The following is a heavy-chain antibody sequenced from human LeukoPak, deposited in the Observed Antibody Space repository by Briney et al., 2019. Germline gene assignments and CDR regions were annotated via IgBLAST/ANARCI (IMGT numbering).Heavy chain of an antibody. D-gene: IGHD5-18*01. Sequence: PSETLSLTCTVSGGSISSGGYYWSWIRQHPGKGLEWIGYIYYSGSTYYNPSLKSRVTISVDTSKNQFSLKLSSVTAADTAVYYCARVGYQLWYYYFDYWGQGTLVTVSS. CDR2: IYYSGST. CDR1: GGSISSGGYY. CDR3: ARVGYQLWYYYFDY. V-gene: IGHV4-31*03. J-gene: IGHJ4*02.